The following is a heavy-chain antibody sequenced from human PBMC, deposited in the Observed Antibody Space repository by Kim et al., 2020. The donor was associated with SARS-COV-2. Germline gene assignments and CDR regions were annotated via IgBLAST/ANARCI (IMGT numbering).Heavy chain of an antibody. CDR1: GFTFSSAW. CDR2: IKSNNEGATT. V-gene: IGHV3-15*01. CDR3: TTGHRAPYHDHN. D-gene: IGHD1-1*01. J-gene: IGHJ1*01. Sequence: GGSLRLSCAASGFTFSSAWMNWVRQVPGKGLEWVGRIKSNNEGATTDDAAPGKARITSSRDETKNTLYLQRNSLRNEDTSLYDCTTGHRAPYHDHNWCQG.